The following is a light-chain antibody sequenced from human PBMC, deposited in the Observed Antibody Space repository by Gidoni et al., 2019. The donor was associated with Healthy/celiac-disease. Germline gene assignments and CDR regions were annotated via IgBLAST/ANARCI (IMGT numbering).Light chain of an antibody. Sequence: DIQLTQSPSSLSASVGDSVTITCRASQSISSYLTWYQQKPGKAPQLLIYAASSLQSGVPSRFSGSGSGTDFTLTISSLQPEDFATYYCQQSYSTPITFGQGTRLEIK. CDR3: QQSYSTPIT. CDR1: QSISSY. J-gene: IGKJ5*01. V-gene: IGKV1-39*01. CDR2: AAS.